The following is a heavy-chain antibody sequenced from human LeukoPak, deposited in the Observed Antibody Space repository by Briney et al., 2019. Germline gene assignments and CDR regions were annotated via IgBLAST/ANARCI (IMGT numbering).Heavy chain of an antibody. D-gene: IGHD1-26*01. CDR2: ISGSGGST. CDR1: GFTFSSYA. CDR3: ARSGIVGATYYYYYMDV. Sequence: GGSLRLSCAASGFTFSSYAMSWVRQAPGKGLEWVSAISGSGGSTYYADSVKGRFTISRDNSKNTLYLQMNSLRAEDTAVYYCARSGIVGATYYYYYMDVWGKGTTVTVSS. J-gene: IGHJ6*03. V-gene: IGHV3-23*01.